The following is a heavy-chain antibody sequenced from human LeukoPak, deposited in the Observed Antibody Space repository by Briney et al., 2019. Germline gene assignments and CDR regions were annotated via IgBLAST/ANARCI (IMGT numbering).Heavy chain of an antibody. Sequence: PSETLSLTCAVYGGSFSGYYWSWIRQPPGKGLEWIGEINHSGSTNYNPSLKSRVTISVDTSKNQFSLKLSSVTAADTAEYYCAVRIVGATRDYWGQGTLVTVSS. CDR2: INHSGST. J-gene: IGHJ4*02. D-gene: IGHD1-26*01. CDR1: GGSFSGYY. CDR3: AVRIVGATRDY. V-gene: IGHV4-34*01.